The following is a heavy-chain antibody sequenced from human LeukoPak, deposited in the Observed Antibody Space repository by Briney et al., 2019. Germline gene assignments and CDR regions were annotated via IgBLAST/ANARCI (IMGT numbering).Heavy chain of an antibody. J-gene: IGHJ6*03. D-gene: IGHD4-17*01. CDR1: GYSFTSYW. Sequence: GESLQISCKGSGYSFTSYWIGWVRQMPGKGLEWMGIIYPGDSDTRYSPSFQGQVTISADKSISTAYLQWSSLKASDTAMYYCARHTPGYGDYGVTYYYYMDVWGKGTTVTVSS. V-gene: IGHV5-51*01. CDR2: IYPGDSDT. CDR3: ARHTPGYGDYGVTYYYYMDV.